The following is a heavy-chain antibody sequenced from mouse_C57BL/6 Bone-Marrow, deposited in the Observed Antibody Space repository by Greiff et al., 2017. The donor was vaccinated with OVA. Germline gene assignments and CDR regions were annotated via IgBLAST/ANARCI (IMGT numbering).Heavy chain of an antibody. J-gene: IGHJ4*01. CDR3: ARWGGNYPYAMDY. V-gene: IGHV1-55*01. CDR2: IYPGSGST. CDR1: GYTFTSYW. Sequence: QVQLKQPGAELVKPGASVKMSCKASGYTFTSYWITWVKQRPGQGLEWIGDIYPGSGSTNYNEKFKSKATLTVDTSSSTAYMQLSSLTSEDSAVYYCARWGGNYPYAMDYWGQGTSVTVSS. D-gene: IGHD2-1*01.